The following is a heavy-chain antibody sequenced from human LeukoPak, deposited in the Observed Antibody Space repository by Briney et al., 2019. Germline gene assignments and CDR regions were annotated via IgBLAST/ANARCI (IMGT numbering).Heavy chain of an antibody. CDR2: IYDSGST. CDR1: GGSISGYY. CDR3: ARGAYYYDSSGYNWYFDL. Sequence: PSETLSLTCTVSGGSISGYYWSWIRRPPGKGLEWIGYIYDSGSTNYNPPLKSRVTISVDTSKKQFSLNLSSVTAADTAVYYCARGAYYYDSSGYNWYFDLWGRGTLVTVSS. V-gene: IGHV4-59*01. D-gene: IGHD3-22*01. J-gene: IGHJ2*01.